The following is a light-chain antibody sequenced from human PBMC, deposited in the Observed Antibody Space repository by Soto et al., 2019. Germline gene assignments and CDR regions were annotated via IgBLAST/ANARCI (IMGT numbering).Light chain of an antibody. J-gene: IGKJ3*01. Sequence: LTQSPAILSLSPGERATLSCTASQSVDTYLAWYQQSPGRPPRLLIHDTSHRASGVPARFRGSGSGTDFTLTITSLEPEDFAVYFCQQRRNWVSFGPGTRL. V-gene: IGKV3-11*01. CDR1: QSVDTY. CDR3: QQRRNWVS. CDR2: DTS.